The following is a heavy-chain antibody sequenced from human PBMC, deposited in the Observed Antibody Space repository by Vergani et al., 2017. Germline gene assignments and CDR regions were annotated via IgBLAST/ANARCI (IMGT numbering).Heavy chain of an antibody. CDR1: GFTFSSYW. D-gene: IGHD1-26*01. CDR3: AKDASVVGATSGWPDAFDI. CDR2: IKQDGSEK. V-gene: IGHV3-7*03. J-gene: IGHJ3*02. Sequence: EVQLVESGGGLVQPGGSLRLSCAASGFTFSSYWMSWVRQAPGKGLEWVANIKQDGSEKYYVDSVKGRFTISRDNSKNTLYLQMNSLRAEDTAVYYCAKDASVVGATSGWPDAFDIWGQGTMVTVSS.